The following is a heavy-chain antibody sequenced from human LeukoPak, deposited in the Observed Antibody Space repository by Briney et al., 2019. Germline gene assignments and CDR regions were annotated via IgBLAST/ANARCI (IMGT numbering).Heavy chain of an antibody. CDR2: IYYSGST. Sequence: SSETLSLTCTVSGGSISSGDYYWSWIRQPPGKGLEWIGYIYYSGSTYYNPSLKSRVTISVDTSKNQFSLKLSSVTAADTAVYYCARVAVVTAIPSRGSRGMASIFDYWGQGTLVTVSS. D-gene: IGHD2-21*02. V-gene: IGHV4-30-4*01. CDR3: ARVAVVTAIPSRGSRGMASIFDY. J-gene: IGHJ4*02. CDR1: GGSISSGDYY.